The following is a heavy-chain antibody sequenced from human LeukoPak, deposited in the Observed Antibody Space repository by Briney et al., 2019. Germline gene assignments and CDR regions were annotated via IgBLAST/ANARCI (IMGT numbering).Heavy chain of an antibody. CDR1: GFIFSDYY. CDR2: ISNTGSAI. CDR3: ARGPTNGQAFDY. Sequence: GGSLRLSCAASGFIFSDYYMSWIRQPPGKGLEWISYISNTGSAIYYADSVKGRLTVSRDNAKNSLYLQMDSLRDEDTAVYYCARGPTNGQAFDYWGQGTLVSVSS. V-gene: IGHV3-11*04. J-gene: IGHJ4*02. D-gene: IGHD1-1*01.